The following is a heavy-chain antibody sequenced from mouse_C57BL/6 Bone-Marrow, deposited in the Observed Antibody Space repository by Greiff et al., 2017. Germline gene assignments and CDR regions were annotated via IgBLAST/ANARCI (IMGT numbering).Heavy chain of an antibody. D-gene: IGHD2-3*01. J-gene: IGHJ4*01. CDR2: FNYDGSST. V-gene: IGHV5-16*01. CDR1: GFTFSDYY. Sequence: EVQLVESEGGLVQPGSSMKLSCTASGFTFSDYYMAWVRQVPEKGLEWVANFNYDGSSTYYLDSLKSRFIISRANAKNILYLQMSRLNTEDTATYYFARGEDGYYYSMDYWGQGTSVTVSS. CDR3: ARGEDGYYYSMDY.